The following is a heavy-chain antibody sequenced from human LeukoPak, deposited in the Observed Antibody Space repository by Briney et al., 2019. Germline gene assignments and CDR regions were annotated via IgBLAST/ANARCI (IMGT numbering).Heavy chain of an antibody. CDR1: NGSISSYDSY. J-gene: IGHJ3*02. V-gene: IGHV4-30-4*01. D-gene: IGHD3-10*01. CDR2: IYYGGST. CDR3: ARVSRGGSGSGAFDI. Sequence: SETLSLTCTVSNGSISSYDSYWSWIRQPPGKGLDWIAYIYYGGSTDSTPSLKSRVTISVDMSKNQFSLRLASVTAADTAVYYCARVSRGGSGSGAFDIWGQGTMVTVSS.